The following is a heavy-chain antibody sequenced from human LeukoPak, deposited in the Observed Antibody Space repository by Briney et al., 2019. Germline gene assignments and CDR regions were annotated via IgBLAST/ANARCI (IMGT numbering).Heavy chain of an antibody. Sequence: PGGSLRLSCAASGFTFSSYAMSWVRQAPGKGLEWASAISGSGGSTYYADSVKGRFTISRDNSKNTLYLQMNSLRAEDTAVYYCAKDPYCSSTSCFSYNWFDPWGQGTLVTVSS. J-gene: IGHJ5*02. CDR1: GFTFSSYA. CDR2: ISGSGGST. D-gene: IGHD2-2*01. V-gene: IGHV3-23*01. CDR3: AKDPYCSSTSCFSYNWFDP.